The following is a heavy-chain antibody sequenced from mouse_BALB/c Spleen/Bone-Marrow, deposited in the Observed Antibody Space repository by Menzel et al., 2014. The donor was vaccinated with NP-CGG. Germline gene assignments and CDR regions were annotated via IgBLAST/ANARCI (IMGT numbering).Heavy chain of an antibody. Sequence: DVKLVESGGGLVQPGGSLKLSCAASGFTFSSYSMSWVRQTPEKRLEWVAYISNGGGSTYYPDTVKGRFTISRDNAKNTLYLQMSSLKSEGTAMYYCARQLGLRVDYWGQGSSVTVSS. V-gene: IGHV5-12-2*01. J-gene: IGHJ4*01. CDR1: GFTFSSYS. D-gene: IGHD3-1*01. CDR3: ARQLGLRVDY. CDR2: ISNGGGST.